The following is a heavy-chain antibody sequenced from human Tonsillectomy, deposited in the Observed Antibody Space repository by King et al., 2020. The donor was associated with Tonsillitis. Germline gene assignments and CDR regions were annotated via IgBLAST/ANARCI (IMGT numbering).Heavy chain of an antibody. V-gene: IGHV1-69*01. J-gene: IGHJ3*02. CDR3: ARGGPLSNIFDI. CDR1: GGTFSSYA. Sequence: VQLVQSGAEVKKPGSSVKVSCKASGGTFSSYAITWVRQAPGQGLEWMGGIIPIFGTANYAQRFQGRVKIPADESTSTAYMDLSSLRPEDTAVYYCARGGPLSNIFDIWGQGTMVTVSS. D-gene: IGHD3-16*02. CDR2: IIPIFGTA.